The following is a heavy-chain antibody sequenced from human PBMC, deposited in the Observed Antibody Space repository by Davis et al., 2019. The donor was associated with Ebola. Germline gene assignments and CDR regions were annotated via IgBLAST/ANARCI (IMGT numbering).Heavy chain of an antibody. CDR3: AKEMYYYGSGNHHSHFDY. V-gene: IGHV3-43*01. J-gene: IGHJ4*02. D-gene: IGHD3-10*01. CDR2: ISWDGGST. Sequence: PGGSLRLSCAASGFTFDDYTMHWVRQAPGKGLEWVSLISWDGGSTYYADSVKGRFTISRDNSKNSLYLQMNSLRTEDTALYYCAKEMYYYGSGNHHSHFDYWGQGTLVTVSS. CDR1: GFTFDDYT.